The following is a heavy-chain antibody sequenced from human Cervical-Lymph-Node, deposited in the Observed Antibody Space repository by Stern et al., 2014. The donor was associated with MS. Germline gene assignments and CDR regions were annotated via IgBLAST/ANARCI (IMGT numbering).Heavy chain of an antibody. CDR1: GFTFSDYH. J-gene: IGHJ4*02. CDR3: VRASDPLFEY. D-gene: IGHD2-21*02. CDR2: ISTTGETI. V-gene: IGHV3-11*01. Sequence: VQLVESGGGSVKPGGSLRLSCAVSGFTFSDYHMHWIRQAPGKGLEWISYISTTGETIYYADSVKGRFTISRDNAKNSLYLQMNSLRVEDTAVYYCVRASDPLFEYWGQGTLVTVSS.